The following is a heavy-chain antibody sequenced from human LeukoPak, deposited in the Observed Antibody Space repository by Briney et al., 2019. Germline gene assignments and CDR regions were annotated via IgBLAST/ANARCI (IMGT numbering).Heavy chain of an antibody. Sequence: GGSLRLSCAASGFTLSNYSMSWVRQAPGKGLKWVAFISSTSSYIFYADSMKGRFTISRDNAKNSLYLQMNSLRADDTAVYYCARDLAYGDDGLWGQGTLVTVSS. CDR1: GFTLSNYS. CDR3: ARDLAYGDDGL. CDR2: ISSTSSYI. D-gene: IGHD4-17*01. V-gene: IGHV3-21*01. J-gene: IGHJ4*02.